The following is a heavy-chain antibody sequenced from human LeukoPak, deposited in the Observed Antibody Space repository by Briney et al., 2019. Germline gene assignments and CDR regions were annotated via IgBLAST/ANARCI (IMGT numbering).Heavy chain of an antibody. D-gene: IGHD6-19*01. CDR2: MYYSGSI. Sequence: ASETLALTCTVSGGSISSYYWSWIRQPPGKGLEWIGYMYYSGSINYNPPLKSRVTISVDTSKNQFSLKLSSVTAADTAVYYCARRGYSSGFYYFDYWGQGTLVTVSS. CDR3: ARRGYSSGFYYFDY. V-gene: IGHV4-59*08. J-gene: IGHJ4*02. CDR1: GGSISSYY.